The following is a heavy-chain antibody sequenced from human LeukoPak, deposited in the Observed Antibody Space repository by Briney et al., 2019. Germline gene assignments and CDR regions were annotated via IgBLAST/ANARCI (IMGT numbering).Heavy chain of an antibody. CDR3: AKDSVDTAMASEFDY. V-gene: IGHV3-66*01. D-gene: IGHD5-18*01. CDR2: LYTGGTT. CDR1: GFTVSNNY. J-gene: IGHJ4*02. Sequence: GGSLRLSCAASGFTVSNNYMTWVRQAPGKGLEWVSVLYTGGTTYYADSVKGRFTISRDNSKNTVYLDMNSLRAEDTAVYYCAKDSVDTAMASEFDYWGQGTLVTVSS.